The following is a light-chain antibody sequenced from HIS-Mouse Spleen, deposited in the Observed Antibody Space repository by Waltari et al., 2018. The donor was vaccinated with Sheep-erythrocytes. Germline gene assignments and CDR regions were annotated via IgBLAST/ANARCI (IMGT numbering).Light chain of an antibody. J-gene: IGKJ4*01. V-gene: IGKV1-13*02. CDR3: QQFNSYPLT. Sequence: AIQLTQSPSSLSASVGDRVTITCRARQCISSALAWYQQKPGKAPKLLIDDASSLESGAPSRFRGSGSGTDFTLTISSLQPEDFATYYCQQFNSYPLTFGGGTKVEIK. CDR1: QCISSA. CDR2: DAS.